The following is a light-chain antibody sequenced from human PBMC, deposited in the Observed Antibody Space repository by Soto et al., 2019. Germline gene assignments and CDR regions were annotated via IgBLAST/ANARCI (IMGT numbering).Light chain of an antibody. J-gene: IGKJ2*01. CDR3: QQSYSTPNT. Sequence: DIQMTQSPSSLSASVGDRVTITCRASQSISSYLNWYQQKPGKAPKLLIYAASSLQSGVPSRFSGGGSGTDFTLTISSLQPEDFATYYCQQSYSTPNTFGQGTKVDIK. V-gene: IGKV1-39*01. CDR2: AAS. CDR1: QSISSY.